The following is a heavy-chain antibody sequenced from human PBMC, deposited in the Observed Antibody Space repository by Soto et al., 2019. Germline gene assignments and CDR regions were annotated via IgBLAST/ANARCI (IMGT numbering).Heavy chain of an antibody. CDR3: GSVRPSGYVLS. V-gene: IGHV4-59*01. CDR2: VYFSGNT. Sequence: SETLSLTCTVSGGSLSSYYWTWIRQSPGKGLEWIGYVYFSGNTNYNPSLKSRVTISIDTSKNQFSLRLAAVTAADTAFYYCGSVRPSGYVLSWGQGTLVTVSS. J-gene: IGHJ5*02. CDR1: GGSLSSYY. D-gene: IGHD6-25*01.